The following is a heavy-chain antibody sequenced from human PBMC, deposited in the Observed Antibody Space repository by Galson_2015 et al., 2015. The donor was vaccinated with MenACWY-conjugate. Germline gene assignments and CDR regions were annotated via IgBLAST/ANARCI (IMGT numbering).Heavy chain of an antibody. CDR2: ISSSSSYI. J-gene: IGHJ5*02. CDR1: GFTFSSYS. D-gene: IGHD1-26*01. CDR3: ARDRVGGSNWFDP. Sequence: SLRLSCAASGFTFSSYSMNWVRQAPGKGLEWVSSISSSSSYIYYADSVKGRFTISRDNAKNSLYLQMNSLRAEDTAVYYCARDRVGGSNWFDPWGQGTLVTVPS. V-gene: IGHV3-21*01.